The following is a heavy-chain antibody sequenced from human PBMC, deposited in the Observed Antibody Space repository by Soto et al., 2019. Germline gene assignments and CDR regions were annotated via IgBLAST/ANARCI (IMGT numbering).Heavy chain of an antibody. CDR1: GYSFTSYW. V-gene: IGHV5-51*01. J-gene: IGHJ3*02. CDR2: IYPGDSDT. D-gene: IGHD3-3*01. Sequence: PGESLKISCKGSGYSFTSYWIGWVRQMPGKGLEWMGIIYPGDSDTRYSPSFQGQVTISADKSISTAYLQWSSLKASDTAMYYCAKDSGLPDFGLVIHAFDIWGQGTTVTVSS. CDR3: AKDSGLPDFGLVIHAFDI.